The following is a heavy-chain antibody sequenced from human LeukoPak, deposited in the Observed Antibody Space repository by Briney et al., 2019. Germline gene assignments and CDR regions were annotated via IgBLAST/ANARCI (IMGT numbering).Heavy chain of an antibody. D-gene: IGHD3-22*01. CDR2: ISGSGGST. V-gene: IGHV3-23*01. Sequence: GGSLRLSCAASGFSFSTYVMTWVRQAPGKGLEWVSTISGSGGSTYYADSVKGRFTISRDNAQNSLYLQMNSVRAEDTAVYYCARGDSSGYFYFDFWGQGILVTVSS. CDR3: ARGDSSGYFYFDF. J-gene: IGHJ4*02. CDR1: GFSFSTYV.